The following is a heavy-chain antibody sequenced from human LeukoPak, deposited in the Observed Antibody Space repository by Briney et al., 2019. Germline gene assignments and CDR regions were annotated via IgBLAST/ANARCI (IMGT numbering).Heavy chain of an antibody. V-gene: IGHV3-23*01. D-gene: IGHD5-18*01. CDR1: GFTFSSYS. CDR2: ISGSGGST. J-gene: IGHJ5*02. Sequence: GGSLRLSCAASGFTFSSYSMNWVRQAPGKGLEWVSAISGSGGSTYYADSVKGRFTISRDNSKNTLYLQMNSLRAEDTAVYYCAKDRGYSYGGYNWFDPWGQGTLVTVSS. CDR3: AKDRGYSYGGYNWFDP.